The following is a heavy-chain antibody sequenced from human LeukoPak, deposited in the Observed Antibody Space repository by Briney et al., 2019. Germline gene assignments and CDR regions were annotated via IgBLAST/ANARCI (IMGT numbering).Heavy chain of an antibody. V-gene: IGHV4-34*01. D-gene: IGHD6-19*01. Sequence: SETLSLTCAVYGGSFSGYYWSLVRQPPGKGLEWIGEINHSGSTNYNPSLKSRVTISVDTSKNQFSLKLSSVTAADTAVYYCARGPTSRSIIGVYSSGWSLDYWGQGTLVTVSS. CDR2: INHSGST. CDR3: ARGPTSRSIIGVYSSGWSLDY. CDR1: GGSFSGYY. J-gene: IGHJ4*02.